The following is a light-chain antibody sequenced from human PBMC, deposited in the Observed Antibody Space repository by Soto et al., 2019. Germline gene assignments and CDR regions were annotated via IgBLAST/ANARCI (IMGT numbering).Light chain of an antibody. V-gene: IGLV1-44*01. J-gene: IGLJ3*02. CDR2: KNN. Sequence: QSALTQPPSASGTPGQRVAISCSGSSSNIGSNAVNWYQQLPGAAPKLLIYKNNLRPSGVPDRFSCSKSGASASLAISGLQSEDESDYYCAAWDDSLKGLVFGGGTKLTVL. CDR3: AAWDDSLKGLV. CDR1: SSNIGSNA.